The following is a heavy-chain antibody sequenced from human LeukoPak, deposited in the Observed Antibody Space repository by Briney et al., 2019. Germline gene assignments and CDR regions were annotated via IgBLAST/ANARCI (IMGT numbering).Heavy chain of an antibody. CDR3: ARARYTSGWETLDY. Sequence: PGGSLRLSCAASGFTFSSYWMHWVRQAPGKGLEWVSYISSSGSIKHYADSVKGRFTISRDNAKNSLYLQMNSLRAEDTAVYYCARARYTSGWETLDYWGQGTLVTVSS. V-gene: IGHV3-48*04. J-gene: IGHJ4*02. D-gene: IGHD6-19*01. CDR1: GFTFSSYW. CDR2: ISSSGSIK.